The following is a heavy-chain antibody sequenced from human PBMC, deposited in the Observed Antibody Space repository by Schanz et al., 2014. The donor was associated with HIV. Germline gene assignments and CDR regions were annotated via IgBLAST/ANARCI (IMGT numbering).Heavy chain of an antibody. J-gene: IGHJ4*02. D-gene: IGHD3-22*01. V-gene: IGHV3-23*04. CDR2: ISGSGVST. CDR3: AKPEYDSRGNSQSHFDY. Sequence: VQLGQSGGGVVQPGRSLRLSCAASGFTFRSYAMTWVRQAPGKGLDWVSGISGSGVSTYYADSVKGRFTISRDNSKNTLYLQMTTLRIDDTAVYYCAKPEYDSRGNSQSHFDYWGQGTLVTVSS. CDR1: GFTFRSYA.